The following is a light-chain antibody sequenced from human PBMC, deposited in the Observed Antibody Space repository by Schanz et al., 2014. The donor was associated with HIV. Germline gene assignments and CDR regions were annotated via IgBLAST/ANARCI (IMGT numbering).Light chain of an antibody. CDR2: DGS. Sequence: QSVLRQPPSVSGAPGQRVTISCTGSSSNIGAGYDVHWYQQPPGTAPKLLVFDGSNRPSGVPDRFSASKSGTSASLAITGLQAEDEADYYCQSYDTHLGAVMFGGGTKLTVL. CDR3: QSYDTHLGAVM. J-gene: IGLJ3*02. V-gene: IGLV1-40*01. CDR1: SSNIGAGYD.